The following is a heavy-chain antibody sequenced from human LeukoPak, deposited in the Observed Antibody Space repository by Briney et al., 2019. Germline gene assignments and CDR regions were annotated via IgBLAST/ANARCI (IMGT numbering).Heavy chain of an antibody. CDR2: ISYDGSNK. CDR1: GFTFSSYG. D-gene: IGHD2-15*01. Sequence: LPGGSLRLSCAASGFTFSSYGMHWVRQAPGKGLEWVAVISYDGSNKYYADSVKGRFTISRDNSKNTLYLQMNSLRAEDTAVYYCAKDQGYCSGGSCYLDYWGQGTLVTVSS. V-gene: IGHV3-30*18. CDR3: AKDQGYCSGGSCYLDY. J-gene: IGHJ4*02.